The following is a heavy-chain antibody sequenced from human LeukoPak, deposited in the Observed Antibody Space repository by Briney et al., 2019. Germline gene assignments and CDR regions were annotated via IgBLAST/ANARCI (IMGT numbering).Heavy chain of an antibody. Sequence: SQTLSLTCTVSGGSISSGFYYWSWIRQPAGKGLECIGTIYYTGTTYYNPSLKSRVTISVDTSKNQFSLKLSSVTAADTAVYYCARRFIGSRYSSSLDVWGKGTTVTISS. CDR3: ARRFIGSRYSSSLDV. D-gene: IGHD6-13*01. J-gene: IGHJ6*04. V-gene: IGHV4-30-2*03. CDR2: IYYTGTT. CDR1: GGSISSGFYY.